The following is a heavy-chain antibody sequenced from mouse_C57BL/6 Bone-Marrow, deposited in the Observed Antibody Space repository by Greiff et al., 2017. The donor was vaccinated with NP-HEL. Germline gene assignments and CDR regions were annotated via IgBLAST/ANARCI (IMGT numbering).Heavy chain of an antibody. CDR1: GYTFTSYG. Sequence: QVQLQQSGAELARPGASVKLSCKASGYTFTSYGISWVKQRTGQGLEWIGEIYPRSGNTYYNEKFKGKATLTADKSSSTAYMELLSLTSEDSAVYFCARVTTGAYWGQGTLVTVSA. D-gene: IGHD1-1*01. J-gene: IGHJ3*01. V-gene: IGHV1-81*01. CDR2: IYPRSGNT. CDR3: ARVTTGAY.